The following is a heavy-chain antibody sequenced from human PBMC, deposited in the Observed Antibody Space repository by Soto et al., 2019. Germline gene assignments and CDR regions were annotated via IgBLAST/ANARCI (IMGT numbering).Heavy chain of an antibody. D-gene: IGHD3-16*01. J-gene: IGHJ2*01. CDR2: ISYDGSNK. V-gene: IGHV3-30-3*01. CDR1: GFTFSSYA. Sequence: QVQLVESGGGVVQPGRSLRLSCAASGFTFSSYAMHWVRQAPGKGLEWVAVISYDGSNKYYADSVKGRFTISRDNSKNTLYLQMNSLRAEDTAVYYCARGDLNWYFDLWGRGTLVTVSS. CDR3: ARGDLNWYFDL.